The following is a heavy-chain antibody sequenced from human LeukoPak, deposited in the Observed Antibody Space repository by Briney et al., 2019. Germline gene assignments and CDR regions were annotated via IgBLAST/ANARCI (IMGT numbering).Heavy chain of an antibody. V-gene: IGHV4-34*01. Sequence: SETLSLTCSVNGGSFSGYYWSWTRQPPGKGLEWIGEINHSGNTNYNPSLKGRVTISGDTSKNQFSLKLSSVTAADTAVYYCETSSSATIDYFYDYIDVWGKGTTVTVSS. CDR2: INHSGNT. D-gene: IGHD2-15*01. CDR1: GGSFSGYY. CDR3: ETSSSATIDYFYDYIDV. J-gene: IGHJ6*03.